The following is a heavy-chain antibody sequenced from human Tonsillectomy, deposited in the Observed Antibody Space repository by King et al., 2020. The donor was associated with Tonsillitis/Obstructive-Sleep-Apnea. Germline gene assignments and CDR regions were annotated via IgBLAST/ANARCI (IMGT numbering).Heavy chain of an antibody. J-gene: IGHJ4*02. D-gene: IGHD5-24*01. CDR2: ISGYNGNT. V-gene: IGHV1-18*01. Sequence: QLVQSGPEVKKPGASVKVSCKTSGYTFTNYDMNWVRQAPGQGLEWMGWISGYNGNTKYAQKLQGRVTMTTDTSTSTAYMELRSLRSDDTAVYYCARRDGYHSDYWGQGTLVTVSS. CDR1: GYTFTNYD. CDR3: ARRDGYHSDY.